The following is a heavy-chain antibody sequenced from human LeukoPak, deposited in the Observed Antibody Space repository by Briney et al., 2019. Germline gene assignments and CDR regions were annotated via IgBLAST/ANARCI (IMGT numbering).Heavy chain of an antibody. CDR1: GFTFISYG. CDR2: IGGYDGDR. Sequence: ASVKVSCKASGFTFISYGLSWVRQAPGQGLEWMGWIGGYDGDRHYAEKFQVRVNITTDTSTSTAYMELRSLRSDDTAVYYCARDLWSVYDSSGYYRDFDYWGQGTLVTVSS. J-gene: IGHJ4*02. D-gene: IGHD3-22*01. V-gene: IGHV1-18*01. CDR3: ARDLWSVYDSSGYYRDFDY.